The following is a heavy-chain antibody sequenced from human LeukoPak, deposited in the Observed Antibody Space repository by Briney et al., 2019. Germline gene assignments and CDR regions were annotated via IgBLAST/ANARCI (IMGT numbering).Heavy chain of an antibody. J-gene: IGHJ4*02. CDR3: TTPGGSGWHPLKH. CDR2: ITYDGSDK. D-gene: IGHD6-19*01. CDR1: GFIFSNYA. V-gene: IGHV3-30*03. Sequence: GGSLRLSCEASGFIFSNYAMHWVRQAPGKGLEWVTLITYDGSDKYYADSVKGRFTVSRDNSKNTLFLQMNRLRPEDTAVYYCTTPGGSGWHPLKHWGQGILVTVSS.